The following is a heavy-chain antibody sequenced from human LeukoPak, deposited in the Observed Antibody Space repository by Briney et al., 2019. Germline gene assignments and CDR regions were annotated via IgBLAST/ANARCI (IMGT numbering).Heavy chain of an antibody. Sequence: SETLSLTCTVSGGSLSSYYWTWIRQPPGKGLEWIGYIYYTGSTSYNPSLKSRVTISVQTSKNQFSLKLSSVTAADTAVYYCASLRSLWGFDYWGQGTLVTVSS. CDR2: IYYTGST. J-gene: IGHJ4*02. CDR1: GGSLSSYY. CDR3: ASLRSLWGFDY. D-gene: IGHD3-16*01. V-gene: IGHV4-59*01.